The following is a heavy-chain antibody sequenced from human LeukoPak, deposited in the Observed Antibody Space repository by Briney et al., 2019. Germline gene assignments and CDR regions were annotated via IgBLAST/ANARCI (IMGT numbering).Heavy chain of an antibody. J-gene: IGHJ4*02. CDR1: GFTFSRFW. CDR2: IKQDGSEK. V-gene: IGHV3-7*01. Sequence: GGSLRLSCAASGFTFSRFWMAWVRQATGKGLEWVANIKQDGSEKYYVDSVKGRFTISRDNAKDSLYLQMNSLRVEDTAVYYCAFNDYGERGANFDYWGQGTLVTVSS. D-gene: IGHD4-17*01. CDR3: AFNDYGERGANFDY.